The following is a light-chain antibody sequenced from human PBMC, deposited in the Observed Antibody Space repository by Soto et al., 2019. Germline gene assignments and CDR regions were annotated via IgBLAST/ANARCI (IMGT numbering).Light chain of an antibody. CDR3: QQYGSSQRT. J-gene: IGKJ1*01. CDR1: QSVSSY. Sequence: EIVLTQSPATLSLSAGDRATLSCRASQSVSSYLAWYQQKPGQAPRLLIYGASSRATGIPDRFSGSGSGTDFTLTISRLEPEDFAVYYCQQYGSSQRTFGQGTKVDIK. V-gene: IGKV3-20*01. CDR2: GAS.